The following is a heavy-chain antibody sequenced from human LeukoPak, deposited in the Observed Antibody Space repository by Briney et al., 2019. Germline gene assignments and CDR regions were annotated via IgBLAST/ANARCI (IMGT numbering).Heavy chain of an antibody. J-gene: IGHJ1*01. Sequence: GASVKVSCKTSGYTFTNYDINWVRQATGQGLEWLGWMNPNSGNTGYAQKFQGRVTITADESTSTAYMELSSLRSEDTAVYYCASEDYDSSGYYTPGEGHWGQGTLVTVSS. CDR3: ASEDYDSSGYYTPGEGH. CDR2: MNPNSGNT. CDR1: GYTFTNYD. D-gene: IGHD3-22*01. V-gene: IGHV1-8*01.